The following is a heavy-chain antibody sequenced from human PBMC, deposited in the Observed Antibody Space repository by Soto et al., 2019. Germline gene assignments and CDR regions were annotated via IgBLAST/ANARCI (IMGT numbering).Heavy chain of an antibody. CDR3: TRDSYCGGDCYQDY. CDR1: GFTFGDYA. J-gene: IGHJ4*02. CDR2: IRSKAYGGTT. Sequence: GGSLRLSCTASGFTFGDYAMSWFRQAPGKGLEWVGFIRSKAYGGTTEYAASVKGRFTISRDDSKSIAYLQMNSLKTEDTAVYYCTRDSYCGGDCYQDYWGQGTLVTVSS. V-gene: IGHV3-49*03. D-gene: IGHD2-21*02.